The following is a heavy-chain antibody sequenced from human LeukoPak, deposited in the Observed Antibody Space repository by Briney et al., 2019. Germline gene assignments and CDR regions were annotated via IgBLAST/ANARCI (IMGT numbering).Heavy chain of an antibody. CDR3: ASTSAEGLGIIHTPFDY. D-gene: IGHD5/OR15-5a*01. V-gene: IGHV4-38-2*02. Sequence: SKTLSLTCTVSGYSISSGNYWGWMRQPPGKGLVGIGSIYHSRSTYYNPSLKSRVTISIDTSKNHFSLKLSSVTAADTAVYYCASTSAEGLGIIHTPFDYWGQGTLVTVSS. CDR1: GYSISSGNY. CDR2: IYHSRST. J-gene: IGHJ4*02.